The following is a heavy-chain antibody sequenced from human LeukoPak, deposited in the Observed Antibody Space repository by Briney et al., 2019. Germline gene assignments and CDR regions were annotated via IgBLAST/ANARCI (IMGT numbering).Heavy chain of an antibody. D-gene: IGHD1-7*01. CDR3: AKVDWNYESFDY. Sequence: GGSLRLSCAASEFTFSSYAMSWVRQAPGKGLEWVSAISGSGGSTYYADSVKGRFTISRDNSKNTLYLQMNSLRAEDTAVYYCAKVDWNYESFDYWGQGTLVTVST. J-gene: IGHJ4*02. CDR1: EFTFSSYA. CDR2: ISGSGGST. V-gene: IGHV3-23*01.